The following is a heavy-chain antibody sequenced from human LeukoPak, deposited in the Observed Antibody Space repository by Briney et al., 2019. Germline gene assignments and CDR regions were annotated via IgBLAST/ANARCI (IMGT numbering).Heavy chain of an antibody. J-gene: IGHJ4*02. CDR3: ARERGGGIAVAVRDFDY. V-gene: IGHV1-2*02. Sequence: GASVKVSCKASGYTFTCYYMHWVRQAPGQGLEWMGWINPNSGGTNYAQKFQGRVTMTRDTSTSTVYMELSSLRSEDTAVYYCARERGGGIAVAVRDFDYWGQGTLVTVSS. CDR1: GYTFTCYY. D-gene: IGHD6-19*01. CDR2: INPNSGGT.